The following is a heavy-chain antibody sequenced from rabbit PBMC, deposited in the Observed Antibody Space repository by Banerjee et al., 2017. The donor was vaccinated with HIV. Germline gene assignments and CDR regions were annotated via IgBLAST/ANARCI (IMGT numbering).Heavy chain of an antibody. J-gene: IGHJ4*01. Sequence: QSLEESGGGLVQPEGSLALTCKASGFTISSSYYMCWVRQAPGKGLEWIACIYAGSSGSTYYASWAKGRFTISKTSSTTVTLQMTSLTAADTATYFCARSTYGSSSGYLYYFNLWGPGTLVTVS. CDR2: IYAGSSGST. D-gene: IGHD1-1*01. CDR3: ARSTYGSSSGYLYYFNL. CDR1: GFTISSSYY. V-gene: IGHV1S40*01.